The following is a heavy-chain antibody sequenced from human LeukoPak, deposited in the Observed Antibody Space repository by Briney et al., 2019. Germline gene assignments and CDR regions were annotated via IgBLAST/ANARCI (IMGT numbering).Heavy chain of an antibody. D-gene: IGHD2-2*01. CDR1: GFTFSSYA. Sequence: PGGSLRLSCAASGFTFSSYAMHWVRQAPGKGLEWVAFMQYDGSDKLFADSVKGRFTISRDNSQNTLYLHMNSLRTEDTAVYYCAKDPSAKYTPAYYFDYWGQGTLATVSS. V-gene: IGHV3-30*02. CDR2: MQYDGSDK. J-gene: IGHJ4*02. CDR3: AKDPSAKYTPAYYFDY.